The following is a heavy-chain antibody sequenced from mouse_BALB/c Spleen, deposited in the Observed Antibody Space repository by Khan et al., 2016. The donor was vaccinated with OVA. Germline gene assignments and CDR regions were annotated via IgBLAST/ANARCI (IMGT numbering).Heavy chain of an antibody. V-gene: IGHV2-6-1*01. D-gene: IGHD2-10*01. Sequence: QVQLKESGPGLAAPSQSLSITCTISGFSLTNYGVHWVRQPPEKGLVWLVVIWSDGSTNYNSVLKSRLTVTKDNSQSQVFLKMNSLQTDDTAIYFCARQPYYHYNIMDYWGQGTSVTVAS. CDR1: GFSLTNYG. CDR3: ARQPYYHYNIMDY. CDR2: IWSDGST. J-gene: IGHJ4*01.